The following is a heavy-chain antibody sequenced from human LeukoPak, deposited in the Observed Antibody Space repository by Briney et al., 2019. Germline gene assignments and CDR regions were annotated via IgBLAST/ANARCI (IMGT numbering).Heavy chain of an antibody. Sequence: SETLSLTCTGSGGPIYSYYWSWIRQTAGNGLEWIGRLYPGVSTNYNPSLKSRVTMSVDTSKKRFALKLSAVTAADTAVYYCARLKFYDSTGYSPGHYMDVWGKGTTVTVSS. J-gene: IGHJ6*03. D-gene: IGHD3-22*01. CDR3: ARLKFYDSTGYSPGHYMDV. V-gene: IGHV4-4*07. CDR2: LYPGVST. CDR1: GGPIYSYY.